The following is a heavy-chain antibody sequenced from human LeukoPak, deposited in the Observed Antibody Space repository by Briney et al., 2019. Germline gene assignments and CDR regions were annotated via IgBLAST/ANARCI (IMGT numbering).Heavy chain of an antibody. V-gene: IGHV1-18*04. CDR1: GYTFTGYY. J-gene: IGHJ4*02. Sequence: GASVKVSCKASGYTFTGYYMHWVRQAPGQGLEWMGWISAYNGNTNYAQKLQGRVTMTTDTSTSTAYMELRSLRSDDTAVYYCARDSCTNGVCYLDYWGQGTLVTVSS. D-gene: IGHD2-8*01. CDR2: ISAYNGNT. CDR3: ARDSCTNGVCYLDY.